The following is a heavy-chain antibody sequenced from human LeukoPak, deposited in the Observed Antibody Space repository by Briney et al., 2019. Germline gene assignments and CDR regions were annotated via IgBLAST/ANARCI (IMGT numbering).Heavy chain of an antibody. CDR3: ARGRGGSYY. V-gene: IGHV4-34*01. Sequence: SETLSLTCAVYGGSFSGYYWSWIRQPPGKGLEWIGEINHSGSTNYNLSLKSRVTISVDTSKNQFSLKLSSVTAADTAVYCCARGRGGSYYWGQGTLVTVSS. CDR2: INHSGST. J-gene: IGHJ4*02. CDR1: GGSFSGYY. D-gene: IGHD2-15*01.